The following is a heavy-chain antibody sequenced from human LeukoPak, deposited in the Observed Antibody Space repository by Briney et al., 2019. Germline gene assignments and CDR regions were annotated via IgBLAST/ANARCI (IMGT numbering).Heavy chain of an antibody. CDR2: IWYDGSNK. CDR1: GFTFSSYG. J-gene: IGHJ4*02. D-gene: IGHD6-13*01. V-gene: IGHV3-33*01. CDR3: VVGSMAAAGPFDY. Sequence: GGSLRLSCAASGFTFSSYGMHWVRQAPGKGLEWVTVIWYDGSNKYYADSVKGRFTISRDNSKNTLYLQMNSLRAEDTAVYYCVVGSMAAAGPFDYWGQGILVTVSS.